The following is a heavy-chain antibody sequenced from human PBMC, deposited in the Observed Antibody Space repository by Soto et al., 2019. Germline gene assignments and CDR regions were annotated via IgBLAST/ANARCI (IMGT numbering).Heavy chain of an antibody. CDR3: ATVSGSYYYGMDV. Sequence: QVQLQESGPGLVKPSGTLSLTCAVSGGSIRSSNCWSWVRQPPGQGLEWIGAIYHSGSTNYNPSLKSRVTISVDKSKNQFSLRLTSVTAADTAVYYCATVSGSYYYGMDVWGQGPTVTVSS. J-gene: IGHJ6*02. CDR2: IYHSGST. CDR1: GGSIRSSNC. V-gene: IGHV4-4*02. D-gene: IGHD1-26*01.